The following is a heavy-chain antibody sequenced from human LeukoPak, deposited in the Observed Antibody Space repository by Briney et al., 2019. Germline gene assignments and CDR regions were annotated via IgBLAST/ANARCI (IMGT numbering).Heavy chain of an antibody. D-gene: IGHD3-22*01. Sequence: SETLSLTCTVSGGSISSGGYYWSWIRQHPGKGLERIGYIYYSGSTYYNPSLKSRVTISVDTSKNQFSLKLSSVTAADTAVYYCASRLYDSSGYSPWGAFDIWGQGTMVTVSS. J-gene: IGHJ3*02. CDR2: IYYSGST. V-gene: IGHV4-31*03. CDR3: ASRLYDSSGYSPWGAFDI. CDR1: GGSISSGGYY.